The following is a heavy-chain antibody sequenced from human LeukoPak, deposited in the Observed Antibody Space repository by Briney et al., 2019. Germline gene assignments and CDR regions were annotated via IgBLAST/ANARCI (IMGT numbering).Heavy chain of an antibody. CDR1: GFTFSDYY. J-gene: IGHJ3*02. CDR2: ISSSGSTR. CDR3: ARTAYYYDSSGYDDAFDI. V-gene: IGHV3-11*01. D-gene: IGHD3-22*01. Sequence: GGSLRLSCASGFTFSDYYMSWIRQAPGKGLEWVSHISSSGSTRYYADSVKGRLTISRDNAKNSLYLQMNSLRAEDTAVYYCARTAYYYDSSGYDDAFDIWGQGTMVTVSS.